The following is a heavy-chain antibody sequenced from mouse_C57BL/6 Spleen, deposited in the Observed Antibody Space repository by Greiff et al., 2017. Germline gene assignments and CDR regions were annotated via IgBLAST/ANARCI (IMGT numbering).Heavy chain of an antibody. D-gene: IGHD1-1*01. CDR3: ARPYYGSSYDYAMDY. Sequence: QVQLQQPGAELVMPGASVKLSCKASGYTFTSYWMRWVKQRPGQGLEWIGEIDPSDSYTNYNQKFKGKSTLTVDKSSSTAYMQLSNLTSEDSAVYYCARPYYGSSYDYAMDYWGQGTSVTVSS. V-gene: IGHV1-69*01. CDR1: GYTFTSYW. CDR2: IDPSDSYT. J-gene: IGHJ4*01.